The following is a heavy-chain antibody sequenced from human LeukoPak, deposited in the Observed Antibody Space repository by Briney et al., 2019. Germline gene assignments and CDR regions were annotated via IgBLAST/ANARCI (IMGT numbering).Heavy chain of an antibody. Sequence: GGSLRLSCAASGFTFSSYAMSWVRQAPGKGLEWVSAISGSGTGTYYADSVKGRFTISRDNAKNSLYLQMNSLRAEDTAVYYCARPAMVRGVMPFHFDYWGQGTLVTVSS. CDR1: GFTFSSYA. CDR2: ISGSGTGT. D-gene: IGHD3-10*01. CDR3: ARPAMVRGVMPFHFDY. J-gene: IGHJ4*02. V-gene: IGHV3-23*01.